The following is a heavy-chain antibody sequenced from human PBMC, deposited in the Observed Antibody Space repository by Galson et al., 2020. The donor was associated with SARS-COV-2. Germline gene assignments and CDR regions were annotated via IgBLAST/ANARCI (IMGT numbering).Heavy chain of an antibody. J-gene: IGHJ4*02. CDR3: ATKGFCRGQMCHRQFDY. CDR1: EFTFNTYS. CDR2: IGLDEKT. Sequence: GGSLRLSCLVSEFTFNTYSIGWVRQSPEKGLEWVSLIGLDEKTFYSDSVRGRFTISRDKSRNTVFLQMKRLRDDDTALYYCATKGFCRGQMCHRQFDYWSQGTQVTVSS. D-gene: IGHD2-15*01. V-gene: IGHV3-23*01.